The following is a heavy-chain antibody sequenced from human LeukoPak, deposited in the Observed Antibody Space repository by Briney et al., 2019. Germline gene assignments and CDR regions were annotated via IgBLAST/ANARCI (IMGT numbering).Heavy chain of an antibody. CDR1: GYTFTSYG. J-gene: IGHJ6*02. Sequence: ASVKVSCKASGYTFTSYGISWVRQAPGQGLEWMGWISAYNGNTNYAQKLQGRVTMTTDTSTSTAYMELRSLRSDDTAVYYCARDQEYRLLREDYYYYYGMDVWGQGTTVTVSS. D-gene: IGHD2-2*01. CDR2: ISAYNGNT. CDR3: ARDQEYRLLREDYYYYYGMDV. V-gene: IGHV1-18*01.